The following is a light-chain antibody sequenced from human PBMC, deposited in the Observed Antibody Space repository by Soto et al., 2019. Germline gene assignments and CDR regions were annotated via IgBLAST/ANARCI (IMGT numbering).Light chain of an antibody. J-gene: IGKJ1*01. CDR2: GAS. Sequence: EIVMTQSPATLSVSPGDRATLSGRASQGVSSNLAWYQQKPGQAPRLLIYGASTRATGIPARFSGSGSGTEFTLTISSLQSEDFAVYYCQQYNSWPVTFGQGTKVDIK. CDR1: QGVSSN. V-gene: IGKV3-15*01. CDR3: QQYNSWPVT.